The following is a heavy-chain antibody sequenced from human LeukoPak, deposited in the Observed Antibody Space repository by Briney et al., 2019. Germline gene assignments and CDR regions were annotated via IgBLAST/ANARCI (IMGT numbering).Heavy chain of an antibody. J-gene: IGHJ4*02. D-gene: IGHD5-12*01. CDR2: ISSSSSYI. CDR1: GFTFSSYS. CDR3: ARQVPSGGYDLFDY. V-gene: IGHV3-21*01. Sequence: PGGSLRLSCAASGFTFSSYSMNWVRQAPGKGLEWVSSISSSSSYIYYADSVKDRFTISRDNAKNSLYLQMNSLRAEDTAVYYCARQVPSGGYDLFDYRGQGTLVTVSS.